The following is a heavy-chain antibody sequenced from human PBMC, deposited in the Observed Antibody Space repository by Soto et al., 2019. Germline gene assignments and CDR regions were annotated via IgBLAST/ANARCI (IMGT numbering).Heavy chain of an antibody. CDR1: GGSFSGYC. D-gene: IGHD6-13*01. Sequence: PSETMSLTCAVDGGSFSGYCWSWIRQTTGKGLEWIGEINHSGSTNYNPSLKSRVTISVDTSKNQFSLKLSSVTAADTAVYYCARGRGLSIAAAGRLDYWGQGTLVTVSS. CDR2: INHSGST. J-gene: IGHJ4*02. V-gene: IGHV4-34*01. CDR3: ARGRGLSIAAAGRLDY.